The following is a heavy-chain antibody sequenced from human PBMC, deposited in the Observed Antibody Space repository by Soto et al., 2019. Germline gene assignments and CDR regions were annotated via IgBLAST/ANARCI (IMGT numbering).Heavy chain of an antibody. CDR2: IKNKANSYTT. Sequence: VQLVESGGGLVQPGGSLRLSCAASGFIFSDHCMDWVRQAPGKGLEWVGRIKNKANSYTTEYAASVKGRFTISRDDSKNSLYLQMNSLKTEDTAVYYCTRISLVGATGGRYFDYWGQGTLLTVSS. CDR3: TRISLVGATGGRYFDY. CDR1: GFIFSDHC. V-gene: IGHV3-72*01. J-gene: IGHJ4*02. D-gene: IGHD1-26*01.